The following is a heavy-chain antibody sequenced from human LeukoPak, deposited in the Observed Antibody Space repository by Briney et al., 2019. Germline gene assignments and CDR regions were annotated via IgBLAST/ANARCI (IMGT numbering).Heavy chain of an antibody. J-gene: IGHJ1*01. CDR3: AKDIRLRIAAAGHFQH. CDR1: GFTFDDYA. CDR2: ISWNSGSI. D-gene: IGHD6-13*01. V-gene: IGHV3-9*01. Sequence: PGGSLRLSCAASGFTFDDYAMHWVRQAPGKGLEWVSGISWNSGSIGYADSVKGRFTISRDNAKNSLYLQMNSLRAEDTALYYCAKDIRLRIAAAGHFQHWGQGTLVTVSS.